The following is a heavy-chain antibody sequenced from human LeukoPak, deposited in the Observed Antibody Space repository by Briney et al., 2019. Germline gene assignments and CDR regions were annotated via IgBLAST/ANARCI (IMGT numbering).Heavy chain of an antibody. Sequence: ASVKVSCKASGGTFSSYAISWVRQAPGQGLEWMGGIIPIFGTANYAQKFQGRVTITADKSTSTAYMELSSLRSEDTAVYYCARAVPSYYYYYMDVWGKGTTVTVSS. J-gene: IGHJ6*03. CDR2: IIPIFGTA. V-gene: IGHV1-69*06. D-gene: IGHD3-10*01. CDR1: GGTFSSYA. CDR3: ARAVPSYYYYYMDV.